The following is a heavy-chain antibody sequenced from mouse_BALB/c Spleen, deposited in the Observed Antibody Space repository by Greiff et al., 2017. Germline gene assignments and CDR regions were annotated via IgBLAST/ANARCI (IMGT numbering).Heavy chain of an antibody. CDR1: GFTFSSYA. J-gene: IGHJ1*01. D-gene: IGHD2-13*01. CDR3: ARGGRLTTSYFDV. CDR2: ISSGGSYT. V-gene: IGHV5-9-4*01. Sequence: EVHLVESGGGLVKPGGSLKLSCAASGFTFSSYAMSWVRQSPEKRLEWVAEISSGGSYTYYPDTVTGRFTISRENAKNTLYLEMSSLRSEDTAMYYCARGGRLTTSYFDVWGAGTTVTVSS.